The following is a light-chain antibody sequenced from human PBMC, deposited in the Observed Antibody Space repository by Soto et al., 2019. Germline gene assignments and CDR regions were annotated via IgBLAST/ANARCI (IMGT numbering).Light chain of an antibody. CDR1: QSVSANC. V-gene: IGKV3-20*01. CDR2: GAS. CDR3: QQYGSSPPT. Sequence: EIVLTQSPGTLSLSPGERATLSCRASQSVSANCLAWYQQKPGQAPRFLIYGASSRATGIPDRFSGSGSGTDFTLTISRLEPEDFSVYYCQQYGSSPPTFGQGTKVEIK. J-gene: IGKJ1*01.